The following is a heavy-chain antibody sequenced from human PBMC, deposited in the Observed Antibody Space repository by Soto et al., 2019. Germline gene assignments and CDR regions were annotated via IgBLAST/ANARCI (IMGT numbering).Heavy chain of an antibody. CDR2: ISSSGSYI. CDR3: AKFDDSSGYQAAFDI. CDR1: GFTFSRYS. J-gene: IGHJ3*02. V-gene: IGHV3-21*04. D-gene: IGHD3-22*01. Sequence: GGSLRLSCAASGFTFSRYSMNWVRQAPGKGLEWGSSISSSGSYIHYADSVKGRFTISRDNAKNSLYLQMNSLRAEDTAVYYCAKFDDSSGYQAAFDIWGQGTMLTVSS.